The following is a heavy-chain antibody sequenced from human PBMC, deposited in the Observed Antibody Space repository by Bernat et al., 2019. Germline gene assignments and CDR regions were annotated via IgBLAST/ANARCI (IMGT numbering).Heavy chain of an antibody. J-gene: IGHJ4*02. Sequence: QVQLVQSGAEVKKPGASVKVSCKASGYTFTSYAMHWVRQAPGQRLEWMGWINAGNGNTKYSQKFQGRVTITRDTSASTAYMELSSLSSEDTALYYCARAASGWPGLLYVDYWGQGTLVTVSS. D-gene: IGHD6-19*01. CDR3: ARAASGWPGLLYVDY. CDR2: INAGNGNT. CDR1: GYTFTSYA. V-gene: IGHV1-3*01.